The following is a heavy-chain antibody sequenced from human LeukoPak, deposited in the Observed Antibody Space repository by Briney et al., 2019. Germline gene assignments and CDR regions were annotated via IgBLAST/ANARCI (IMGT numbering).Heavy chain of an antibody. Sequence: SETLSLTCTVSGGSISSYYLSWIRQPPGKGLEWVGYIYYSGSTNYNPSLKSRVTISIDTSKNQCSLKLSSVSAADTAVYYCASGGLTMVRGLYWYFDFWGRGTLVTVSS. CDR2: IYYSGST. CDR1: GGSISSYY. CDR3: ASGGLTMVRGLYWYFDF. D-gene: IGHD3-10*01. J-gene: IGHJ2*01. V-gene: IGHV4-59*08.